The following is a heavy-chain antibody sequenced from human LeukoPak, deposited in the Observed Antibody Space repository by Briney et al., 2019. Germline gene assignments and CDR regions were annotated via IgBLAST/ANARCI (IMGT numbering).Heavy chain of an antibody. Sequence: SETLSLTCAVSGYSISSGYYWGWIRQPPGKGLEWIGSIYHSGSTYYNPSLKSRVTISVDTSTNQFSLKLSSVTAADTAVYYCARVDSGSLVTTSYYFDYWGQGTLVTVSS. CDR3: ARVDSGSLVTTSYYFDY. CDR1: GYSISSGYY. J-gene: IGHJ4*02. D-gene: IGHD4-17*01. V-gene: IGHV4-38-2*01. CDR2: IYHSGST.